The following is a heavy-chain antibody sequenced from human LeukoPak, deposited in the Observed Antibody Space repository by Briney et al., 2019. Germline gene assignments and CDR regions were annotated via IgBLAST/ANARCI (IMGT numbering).Heavy chain of an antibody. CDR3: ARDTSTYYYSYGMDV. V-gene: IGHV3-30*04. CDR2: ISYDGDNK. J-gene: IGHJ6*02. Sequence: QPGGSLRLSCAASGFTFSRYTMHWVRQAPGRGLEWVAVISYDGDNKHYAHSVTGRFTVSRDNSKNTLYLQMNILRAEDTAVYYCARDTSTYYYSYGMDVWGQGTTVTVSS. CDR1: GFTFSRYT.